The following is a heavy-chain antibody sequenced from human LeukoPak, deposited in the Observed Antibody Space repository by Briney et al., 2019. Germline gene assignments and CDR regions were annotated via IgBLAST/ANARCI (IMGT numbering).Heavy chain of an antibody. CDR1: GGSISSYY. J-gene: IGHJ4*02. Sequence: SETLSLTCSVSGGSISSYYWSWIRQPAGKGLEWIGRISTSGSTNYNPSLKSRVTISVDTSKNQFSLRLSSVTAADTAVYYCASASSGIPPHFDDWGQGTLVTVSS. CDR3: ASASSGIPPHFDD. V-gene: IGHV4-4*07. D-gene: IGHD2-15*01. CDR2: ISTSGST.